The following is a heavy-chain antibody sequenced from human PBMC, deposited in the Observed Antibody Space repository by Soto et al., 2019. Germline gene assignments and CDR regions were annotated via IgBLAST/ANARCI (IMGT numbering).Heavy chain of an antibody. V-gene: IGHV4-59*02. CDR1: GDSVSSYY. CDR3: ARGVETPFRTGLVY. CDR2: IYNSGSS. D-gene: IGHD3-16*01. Sequence: SETLSLTCSVSGDSVSSYYWTWIRQSPGKGLEWIGYIYNSGSSNYNPSLKSRVTISADTSKNQFSLRLSSVAAADTAVYYCARGVETPFRTGLVYWGQGILVTVSS. J-gene: IGHJ4*02.